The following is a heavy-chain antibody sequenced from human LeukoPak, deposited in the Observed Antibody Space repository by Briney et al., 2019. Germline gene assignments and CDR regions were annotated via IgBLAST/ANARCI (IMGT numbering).Heavy chain of an antibody. CDR1: GFTFSSYA. J-gene: IGHJ4*02. V-gene: IGHV3-23*01. D-gene: IGHD3-10*01. Sequence: PGGSLRLSCAASGFTFSSYAMSWVRQAPGKGLEWVSAISGSGGSTYYADSVKGRFTISRDNSKNTLYLQMNRLRAEDTAVYYCAKDLEVYYGSGSTFDYWGQGTLVTVSS. CDR3: AKDLEVYYGSGSTFDY. CDR2: ISGSGGST.